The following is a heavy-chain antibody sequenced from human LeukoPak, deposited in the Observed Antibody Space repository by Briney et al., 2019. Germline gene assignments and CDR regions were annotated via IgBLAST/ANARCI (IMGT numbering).Heavy chain of an antibody. V-gene: IGHV3-20*04. CDR2: INWNGGST. CDR1: GFTFDDYG. Sequence: TGGSLRLSCAASGFTFDDYGMSWVRQAPGKGLEWVSGINWNGGSTGYADSVKGRFTISRDNAKNSLYLQMNSLRAEATALYYCARSVAASRDYWGQGTLVTVSS. D-gene: IGHD2-15*01. J-gene: IGHJ4*02. CDR3: ARSVAASRDY.